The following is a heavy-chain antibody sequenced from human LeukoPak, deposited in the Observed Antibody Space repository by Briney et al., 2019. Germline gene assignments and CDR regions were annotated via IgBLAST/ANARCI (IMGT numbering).Heavy chain of an antibody. D-gene: IGHD2-15*01. Sequence: SETLSLTCAVYGGSFSGYYWSWIRQPPGKGLEWIGEINHSGSTNYNPSLKSRVTISVDTSKNQFSLKLSSVTAADTAVYYCARVLGSYCSGGSCPFDYWGQGTLVTVSS. J-gene: IGHJ4*02. CDR2: INHSGST. CDR3: ARVLGSYCSGGSCPFDY. CDR1: GGSFSGYY. V-gene: IGHV4-34*01.